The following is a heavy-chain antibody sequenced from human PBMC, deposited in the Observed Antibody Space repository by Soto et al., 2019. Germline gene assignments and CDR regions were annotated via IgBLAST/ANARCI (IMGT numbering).Heavy chain of an antibody. V-gene: IGHV3-13*01. D-gene: IGHD6-19*01. CDR2: IGTSGDT. CDR3: ARATSGSSLDS. Sequence: GGSLRLSCAASGFTFSSHDMHWVRQVTGKGLDWVSAIGTSGDTYYPASVEGRFTISRENAKNSLYLQMDSLRAGDTAVYYCARATSGSSLDSWGQGTLVTVSS. CDR1: GFTFSSHD. J-gene: IGHJ5*01.